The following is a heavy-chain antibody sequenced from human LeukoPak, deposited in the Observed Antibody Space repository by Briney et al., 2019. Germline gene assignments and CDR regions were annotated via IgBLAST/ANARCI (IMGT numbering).Heavy chain of an antibody. D-gene: IGHD6-19*01. J-gene: IGHJ4*02. CDR2: VSAGGDNT. CDR3: AKKRTPVAGTNYVDY. Sequence: GGSLRLSCAASGFTFSSYAMSWVRQAPGKGLEWVSAVSAGGDNTYYAESVKGRFTISRDNSKNTVYLQMTSVTAEDTARYYCAKKRTPVAGTNYVDYWGQGILVTVSS. V-gene: IGHV3-23*01. CDR1: GFTFSSYA.